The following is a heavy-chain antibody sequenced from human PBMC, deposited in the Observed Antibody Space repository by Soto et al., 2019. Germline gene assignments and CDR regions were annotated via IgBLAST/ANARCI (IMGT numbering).Heavy chain of an antibody. V-gene: IGHV1-24*01. CDR2: FDPEDGET. D-gene: IGHD6-19*01. CDR3: ATAPTSRSGWYIDY. CDR1: GYTLTELS. Sequence: GASVKVSCKVSGYTLTELSMHWVRQAPGKGLEWMGGFDPEDGETIYAQKFQGRVTMTEDTSTDTDYMELSSLRTEDTAVYYCATAPTSRSGWYIDYWGQGTLVTVSS. J-gene: IGHJ4*02.